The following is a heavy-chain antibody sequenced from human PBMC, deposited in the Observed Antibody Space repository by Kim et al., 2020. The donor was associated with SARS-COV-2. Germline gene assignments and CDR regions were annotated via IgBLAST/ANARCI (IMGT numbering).Heavy chain of an antibody. CDR3: ARVGGGTIVATILTRGYFDY. D-gene: IGHD5-12*01. Sequence: GGSLRLSCAASGFTFSDYYMSWIRQAPGKGLEWVSYISSSSSYTNYADSVKGRFTISRDNAKNSLYLQMNSLRAEDTAVYYCARVGGGTIVATILTRGYFDYWGQGTLVTVSS. CDR1: GFTFSDYY. V-gene: IGHV3-11*06. CDR2: ISSSSSYT. J-gene: IGHJ4*02.